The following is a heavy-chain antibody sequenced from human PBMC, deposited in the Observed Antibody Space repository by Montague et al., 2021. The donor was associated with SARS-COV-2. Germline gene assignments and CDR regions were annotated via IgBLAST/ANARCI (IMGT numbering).Heavy chain of an antibody. D-gene: IGHD6-25*01. CDR1: GGSISSYH. Sequence: SETLSLTCTVSGGSISSYHWSWIRQPPGKGLEWIGNIYYSGSTNSXPTPKSRVTISVDTSKNHFPLKLSSMTAADTAVYYCARGSGRIGNAFDIWGQGTM. CDR2: IYYSGST. V-gene: IGHV4-59*01. J-gene: IGHJ3*02. CDR3: ARGSGRIGNAFDI.